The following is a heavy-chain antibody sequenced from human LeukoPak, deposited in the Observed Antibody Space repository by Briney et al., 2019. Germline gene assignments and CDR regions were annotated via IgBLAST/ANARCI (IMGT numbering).Heavy chain of an antibody. Sequence: ASVKVSCKASGYTFTNHYMHWVRQAPGQGLEWMGIINPSGGSTSYAQKFQGRVTMTRDTSTSTVYMELYSLRSEDTAVYYCARGWSYDSSGYYYLAYWGQGTLVTVSS. J-gene: IGHJ4*02. D-gene: IGHD3-22*01. CDR2: INPSGGST. CDR3: ARGWSYDSSGYYYLAY. V-gene: IGHV1-46*01. CDR1: GYTFTNHY.